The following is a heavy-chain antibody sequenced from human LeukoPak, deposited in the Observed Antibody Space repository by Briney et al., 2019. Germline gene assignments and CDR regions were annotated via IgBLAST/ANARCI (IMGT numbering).Heavy chain of an antibody. Sequence: GSVKVSCKASGYTFSNYGVSWVRQAPGQGLEWMGWISANDGNTDYPQKLQGRVTMTTDTSTSTAYMELRSLRSDDTAVYYCARESHVTREDYWGQGTLVTVSS. J-gene: IGHJ4*02. D-gene: IGHD3-10*01. CDR2: ISANDGNT. CDR3: ARESHVTREDY. CDR1: GYTFSNYG. V-gene: IGHV1-18*01.